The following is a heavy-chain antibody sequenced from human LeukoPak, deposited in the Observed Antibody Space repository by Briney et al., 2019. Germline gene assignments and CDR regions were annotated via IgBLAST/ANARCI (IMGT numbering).Heavy chain of an antibody. V-gene: IGHV3-23*01. J-gene: IGHJ4*02. CDR1: GFTFSSYA. CDR2: VSGRGYNT. Sequence: GGSLRLSCAASGFTFSSYAMSWARQAPGKGLEWVSAVSGRGYNTYYADSVKGRFTISRDNSKNTVFLQMNSLRAEDTAVYYCARDSRGPRVDPGIELVDYWGQGTLVTVSS. D-gene: IGHD6-13*01. CDR3: ARDSRGPRVDPGIELVDY.